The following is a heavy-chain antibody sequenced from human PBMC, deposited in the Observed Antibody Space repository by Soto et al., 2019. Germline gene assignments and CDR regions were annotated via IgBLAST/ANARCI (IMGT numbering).Heavy chain of an antibody. CDR1: GFTFSSYG. Sequence: GGSLRLSCAASGFTFSSYGMHWVRQAPGKGLEWVAVISYDGSNKYYADSVKGRFTISRDNSKNTLYLQMNSLRAEDTAVYYCAKDKGAAGTGYYFDYWGQGTLVTVSS. V-gene: IGHV3-30*18. CDR3: AKDKGAAGTGYYFDY. J-gene: IGHJ4*02. D-gene: IGHD6-13*01. CDR2: ISYDGSNK.